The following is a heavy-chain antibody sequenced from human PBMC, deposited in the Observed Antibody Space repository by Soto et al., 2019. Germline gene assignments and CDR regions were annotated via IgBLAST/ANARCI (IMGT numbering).Heavy chain of an antibody. CDR3: AREGGYCSSTSCYHYGMDV. J-gene: IGHJ6*02. CDR1: GGSVSSGSYY. CDR2: IYYSGST. D-gene: IGHD2-2*01. V-gene: IGHV4-61*01. Sequence: SETLSLTCTVSGGSVSSGSYYWSWIRQPPGKGLEWIGYIYYSGSTNYNPSLKSRVTISVDTSKNQFPLKLSSVTAADTAVYYCAREGGYCSSTSCYHYGMDVWGQGTTVTVSS.